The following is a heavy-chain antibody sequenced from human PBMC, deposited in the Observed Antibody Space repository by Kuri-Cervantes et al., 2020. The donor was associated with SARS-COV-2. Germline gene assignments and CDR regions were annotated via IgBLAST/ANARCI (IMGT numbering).Heavy chain of an antibody. CDR3: ARDLRLGKSLDY. J-gene: IGHJ4*02. CDR1: GFTFSSYG. CDR2: IRYDGSNK. D-gene: IGHD7-27*01. Sequence: GGSLRLSCAASGFTFSSYGMHWVRQAPGKGLEWVAFIRYDGSNKYYADSVKGRFTISRDNSKNTLYLQMNSLRAEDTAVYYCARDLRLGKSLDYWGQGTLVTVSS. V-gene: IGHV3-30*02.